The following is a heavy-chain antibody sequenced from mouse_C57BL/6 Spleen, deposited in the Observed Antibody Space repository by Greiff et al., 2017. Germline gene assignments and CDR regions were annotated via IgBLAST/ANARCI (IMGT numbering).Heavy chain of an antibody. J-gene: IGHJ2*01. CDR2: LYPGGGYT. CDR3: ARGGDYDEGDYFDY. V-gene: IGHV1-63*01. CDR1: GYTFTNYW. Sequence: VQLQQSGAELVRPGTSVKMSCKASGYTFTNYWIGWAKQRPGHGLEWIGDLYPGGGYTTYNEKFKGKATLTADKSSSTAYMQFSSLTSEDSAIYYCARGGDYDEGDYFDYWGQGTTLTVSS. D-gene: IGHD2-4*01.